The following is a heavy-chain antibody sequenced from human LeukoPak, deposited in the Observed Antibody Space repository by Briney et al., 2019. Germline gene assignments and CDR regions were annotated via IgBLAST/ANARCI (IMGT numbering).Heavy chain of an antibody. CDR2: INWNGGST. V-gene: IGHV3-20*04. J-gene: IGHJ4*02. CDR3: ASTYCSGGSCYSYPSTFDY. D-gene: IGHD2-15*01. CDR1: GFTFDDYG. Sequence: GGSLRLSCADSGFTFDDYGMSWVRHAPGKGLEWVSGINWNGGSTGYADSVKGRFTISRDNAKNSLYLQMNSLRAEDTALYYCASTYCSGGSCYSYPSTFDYWGQGTLVTVSS.